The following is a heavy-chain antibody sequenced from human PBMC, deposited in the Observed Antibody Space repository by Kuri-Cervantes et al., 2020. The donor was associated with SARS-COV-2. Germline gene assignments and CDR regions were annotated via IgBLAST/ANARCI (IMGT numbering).Heavy chain of an antibody. D-gene: IGHD2-15*01. V-gene: IGHV4-4*07. CDR3: AGPITPYAFDI. J-gene: IGHJ3*02. Sequence: ESLKISCTVSGGSISSYYWSWIRQPAGKGLEWIGRIYTSGSTNYNPSLKSRVTMSVDTSKNHFSLKLSSVTAADTAVYYCAGPITPYAFDICGQGTRVTVSS. CDR2: IYTSGST. CDR1: GGSISSYY.